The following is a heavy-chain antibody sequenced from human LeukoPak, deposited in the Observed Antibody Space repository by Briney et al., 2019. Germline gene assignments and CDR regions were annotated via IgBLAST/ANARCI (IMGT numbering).Heavy chain of an antibody. CDR2: ISYDGSNK. V-gene: IGHV3-30*03. Sequence: GGSLRLSCAASGFTFSSYGMHWVRQAPGKGLEWVAVISYDGSNKYYADSVKGRFTISRDNSKNTLYLQMNSLRAEDTAVYYCARGLKYDSSGYRRYFDYWGQGTLVTVSS. CDR1: GFTFSSYG. CDR3: ARGLKYDSSGYRRYFDY. J-gene: IGHJ4*02. D-gene: IGHD3-22*01.